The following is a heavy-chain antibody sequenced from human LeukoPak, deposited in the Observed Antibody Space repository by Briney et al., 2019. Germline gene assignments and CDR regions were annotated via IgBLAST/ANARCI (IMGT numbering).Heavy chain of an antibody. D-gene: IGHD4-17*01. CDR2: IYYSGST. V-gene: IGHV4-59*12. Sequence: SETLSLTCTVSGGSISSYYWSWIRQPPGKGLEWIGYIYYSGSTNYNPSLKSRVTISVDTSKNQFSLKLNSVTAADTAMYYCATSTVTSQNSYHYIDVWGKGTTVTVSS. CDR3: ATSTVTSQNSYHYIDV. CDR1: GGSISSYY. J-gene: IGHJ6*03.